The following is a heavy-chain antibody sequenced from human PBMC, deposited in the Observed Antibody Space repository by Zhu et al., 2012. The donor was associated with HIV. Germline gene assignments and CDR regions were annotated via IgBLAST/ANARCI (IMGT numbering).Heavy chain of an antibody. D-gene: IGHD3/OR15-3a*01. V-gene: IGHV1-2*02. J-gene: IGHJ1*01. CDR3: RHGRIIFVSGEGPVIIGGGTFPVAIT. CDR2: IKPLWGAV. Sequence: QVQLVQSGAVIKTPGSSVKISCRASGYNFRDYSIHWVRLIPDKGFEWIGWIKPLWGAVSYAWQLQGRVSMTRQLSQDPDDPDWGVAYMEFSGLTARRHGRIIFVSGEGPVIIGGGTFPVAITWGQGTVVVVSS. CDR1: GYNFRDYS.